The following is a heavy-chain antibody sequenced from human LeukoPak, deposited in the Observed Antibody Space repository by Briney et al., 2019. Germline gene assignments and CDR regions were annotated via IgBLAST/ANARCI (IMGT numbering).Heavy chain of an antibody. CDR3: ARDDPDYGDPDY. D-gene: IGHD4-17*01. Sequence: GGSLRLSCAASGFTFSSYGMHWVRQAPGKGLEWVAVIWYDGSNKYYADSVKGRFTISRDNSKNTLYLQMNSLRAEDTAVYYCARDDPDYGDPDYWGQGTLVTVSS. V-gene: IGHV3-33*08. CDR1: GFTFSSYG. J-gene: IGHJ4*02. CDR2: IWYDGSNK.